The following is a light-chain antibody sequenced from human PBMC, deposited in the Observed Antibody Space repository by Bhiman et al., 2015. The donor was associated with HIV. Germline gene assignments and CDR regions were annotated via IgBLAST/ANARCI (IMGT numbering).Light chain of an antibody. CDR2: GNT. V-gene: IGLV1-40*01. CDR3: QSYDNSLSALV. CDR1: SSNIGADYR. J-gene: IGLJ1*01. Sequence: QSVLTQPPSVSGAPGQRVTISCIGSSSNIGADYRVHWYQQLTGKAPRLLIYGNTNRPSGVPDRFSGSKSGTSASLAITGLQAEDEADYFCQSYDNSLSALVFGTGTKVSVL.